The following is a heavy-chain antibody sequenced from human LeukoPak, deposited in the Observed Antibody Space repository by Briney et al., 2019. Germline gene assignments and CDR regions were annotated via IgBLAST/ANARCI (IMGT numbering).Heavy chain of an antibody. V-gene: IGHV4-38-2*01. CDR2: IYHSGST. J-gene: IGHJ4*02. Sequence: KPSETLSLTCAVSGYSIRSGYYWGWFRQPPGKGLEWIGSIYHSGSTYYNPSLKSRVTISVDTSKNQFSLKLSSVTAADTAVYYCARHGVLRFLEWLSSRFDYWGQGTLLTVSS. CDR3: ARHGVLRFLEWLSSRFDY. D-gene: IGHD3-3*01. CDR1: GYSIRSGYY.